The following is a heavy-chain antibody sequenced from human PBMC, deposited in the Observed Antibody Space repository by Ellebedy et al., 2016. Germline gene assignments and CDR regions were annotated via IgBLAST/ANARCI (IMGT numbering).Heavy chain of an antibody. CDR2: INPSGGST. CDR1: GYTFTSYY. V-gene: IGHV1-46*01. D-gene: IGHD3-22*01. CDR3: ARDLSVTYYYDSSGYYYDN. Sequence: ASVKVSXXASGYTFTSYYMHWVRQAPGQGFEWMGIINPSGGSTSYAQKFQGRVTMTRDTSTSTVYMELSSLRSEDTAVYYCARDLSVTYYYDSSGYYYDNWGQGTLVTVSS. J-gene: IGHJ4*02.